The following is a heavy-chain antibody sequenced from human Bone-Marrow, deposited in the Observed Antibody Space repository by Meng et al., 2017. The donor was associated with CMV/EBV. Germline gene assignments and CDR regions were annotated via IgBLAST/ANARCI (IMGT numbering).Heavy chain of an antibody. CDR3: ARGGLIGACDY. J-gene: IGHJ4*02. V-gene: IGHV3-7*01. CDR2: IKGDGTEK. CDR1: GFTFSNYW. D-gene: IGHD3-16*01. Sequence: GGSLRLSCAASGFTFSNYWMNWVRQAPGKGLEWVANIKGDGTEKYYVDSVKGRFTISRDNAKNSLYLQMNSLRVDDTALYYCARGGLIGACDYWGQGTLVTVSS.